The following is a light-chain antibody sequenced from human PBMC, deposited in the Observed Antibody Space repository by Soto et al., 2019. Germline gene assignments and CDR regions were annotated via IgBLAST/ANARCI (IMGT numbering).Light chain of an antibody. CDR2: GAS. CDR1: QSVYNNY. V-gene: IGKV3-20*01. CDR3: KHFTCSVWT. Sequence: EVVLTQSPGTMPLSPGESATLSCRASQSVYNNYLAWYQQKPGQAPRLLIYGASNMATDVPDRFNASGSGTDFTLTIRVLEPGDFAVYYCKHFTCSVWTFGQGTRVEMK. J-gene: IGKJ1*01.